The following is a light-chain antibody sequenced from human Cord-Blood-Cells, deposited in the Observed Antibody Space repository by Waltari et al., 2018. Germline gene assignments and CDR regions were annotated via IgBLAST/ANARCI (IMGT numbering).Light chain of an antibody. CDR1: SPNIGRNT. CDR2: RNN. CDR3: AAWDDSLNGYV. V-gene: IGLV1-44*01. J-gene: IGLJ1*01. Sequence: QSVLTQPPSASGTPGQRVTLSCSGSSPNIGRNTVNWYQQLPGTAPKLLIYRNNQRPSGVPDRFSGSKSGTSASLAISGLQAEDEADYYCAAWDDSLNGYVFGTGTKVTVL.